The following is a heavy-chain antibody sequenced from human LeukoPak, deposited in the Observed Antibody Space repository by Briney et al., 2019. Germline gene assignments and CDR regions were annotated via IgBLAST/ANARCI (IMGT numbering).Heavy chain of an antibody. CDR3: ASLLWKYLDTSGFDY. CDR2: IKQDGSEK. CDR1: GFTFSTYW. D-gene: IGHD3-22*01. V-gene: IGHV3-7*05. J-gene: IGHJ4*02. Sequence: PGGSLRLSCEASGFTFSTYWMSSVRQAPGKGLEWVANIKQDGSEKYYVDSVKGRFTISRDNAKSALYLQMNSLRAEDTAVYYCASLLWKYLDTSGFDYWGQGTLVTVSS.